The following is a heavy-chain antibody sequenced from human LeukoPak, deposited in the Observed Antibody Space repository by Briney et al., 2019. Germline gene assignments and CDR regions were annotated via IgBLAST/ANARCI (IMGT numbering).Heavy chain of an antibody. D-gene: IGHD1-26*01. Sequence: SVKVSCRASGGTFSSYAISWVRQAPGQGLEWMGGIIPIFGTANYAQKFQGRVTITADEPTSTAYMELSSLRSEDTAVYYCARVPSGSYLDAFDIWGQGTMVTVS. CDR3: ARVPSGSYLDAFDI. V-gene: IGHV1-69*01. J-gene: IGHJ3*02. CDR2: IIPIFGTA. CDR1: GGTFSSYA.